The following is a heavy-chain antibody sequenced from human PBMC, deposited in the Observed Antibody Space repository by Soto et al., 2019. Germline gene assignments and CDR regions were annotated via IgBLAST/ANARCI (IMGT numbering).Heavy chain of an antibody. CDR1: GITFSDSA. V-gene: IGHV3-73*02. Sequence: EVQLLESGGGLVQPGGSLRISCAASGITFSDSAIHWVRQASGKGLEWIGRIKPRSENYATAYAASVTGRFTIFRDDSKNMAYLQMNSLNTEDTAVYYCARTDCSSTSCYNYYYYMDVWGKGTTVTVSS. J-gene: IGHJ6*03. CDR2: IKPRSENYAT. D-gene: IGHD2-2*02. CDR3: ARTDCSSTSCYNYYYYMDV.